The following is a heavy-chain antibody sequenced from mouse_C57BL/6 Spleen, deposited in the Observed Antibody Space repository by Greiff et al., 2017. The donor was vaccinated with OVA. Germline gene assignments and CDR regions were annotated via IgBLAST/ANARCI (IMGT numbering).Heavy chain of an antibody. CDR3: ARGGYDGYYGFAY. V-gene: IGHV1-64*01. CDR2: IHPNSGST. J-gene: IGHJ3*01. Sequence: QVQLQQPGAELVKPGASVKLSCKASGYTFTSYWMHWVKQRPGQGLEWIGMIHPNSGSTNYNEKFKSKATLTVDKASSTAYMQLSSLTSEDSAVYYCARGGYDGYYGFAYWGQGTLVTVSA. D-gene: IGHD2-3*01. CDR1: GYTFTSYW.